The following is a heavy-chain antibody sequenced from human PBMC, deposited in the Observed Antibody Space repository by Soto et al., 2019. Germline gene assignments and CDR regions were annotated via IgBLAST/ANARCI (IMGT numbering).Heavy chain of an antibody. V-gene: IGHV1-3*01. CDR1: GYTFTSYA. D-gene: IGHD6-19*01. CDR2: INAGNGNT. Sequence: ASVKVSCKASGYTFTSYAMHWVRQAPGQRLEWMGWINAGNGNTKYSQKFQGRVTITRDTSISTAYMGLSSLRSEDTAVYYCARGWRSLEQWLVLSGYYYRMDVWGQGTTVTVSS. J-gene: IGHJ6*02. CDR3: ARGWRSLEQWLVLSGYYYRMDV.